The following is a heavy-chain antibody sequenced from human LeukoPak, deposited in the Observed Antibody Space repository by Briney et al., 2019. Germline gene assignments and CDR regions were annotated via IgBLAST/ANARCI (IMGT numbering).Heavy chain of an antibody. D-gene: IGHD3-16*01. CDR1: GFSFSIYS. CDR2: ISSRSGYI. CDR3: TTLPFGALDY. Sequence: GGSLRLSCAASGFSFSIYSMSWVRQAPGKGLEWVSSISSRSGYIYYAGSVKGRFTISRDNAKNSLYLQMNSLKTEDTAVYYCTTLPFGALDYWGQGTLVTVSS. V-gene: IGHV3-21*03. J-gene: IGHJ4*02.